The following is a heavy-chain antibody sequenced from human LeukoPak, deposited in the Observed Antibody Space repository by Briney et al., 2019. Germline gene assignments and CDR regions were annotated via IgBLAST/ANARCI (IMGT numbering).Heavy chain of an antibody. J-gene: IGHJ4*02. CDR2: INHSGST. CDR3: ARRNGDYFDY. V-gene: IGHV4-34*01. CDR1: GGSFSGYY. D-gene: IGHD1-1*01. Sequence: SETLSLTCAVYGGSFSGYYWSWIRQPPGKGLEWIGEINHSGSTNYNPSLKSRVTISVDTSKNQFSLKLSSVTAADTAVYYCARRNGDYFDYWGQGTLFTVSS.